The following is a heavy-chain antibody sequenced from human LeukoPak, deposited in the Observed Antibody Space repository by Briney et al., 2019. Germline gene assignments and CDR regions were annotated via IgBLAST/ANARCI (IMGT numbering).Heavy chain of an antibody. Sequence: SETLSLTCTVSGGSISSTIYYWAWLRQRPGQGLEWIGSIYYSGNTYYNPSLQSRTTMSVDTSKNQFSLRLTSVTAADTTVYYCARQRSGWVFENWGQGTLVTVSS. CDR3: ARQRSGWVFEN. D-gene: IGHD6-19*01. J-gene: IGHJ4*02. CDR2: IYYSGNT. CDR1: GGSISSTIYY. V-gene: IGHV4-39*01.